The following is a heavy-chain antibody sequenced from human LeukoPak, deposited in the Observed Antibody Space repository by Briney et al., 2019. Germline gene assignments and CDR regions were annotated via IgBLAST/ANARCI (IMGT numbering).Heavy chain of an antibody. J-gene: IGHJ4*02. CDR2: ISSSGSTI. CDR3: AREAEVAGTFDY. V-gene: IGHV3-48*03. CDR1: GFTFSSYE. Sequence: TGGSLRLSCAASGFTFSSYEMNWVRQAPGKGLEWVSYISSSGSTIYYADSVKGRFTISRDNAKNSLYLQMNSLRAEDTAVYHCAREAEVAGTFDYWGQGTLVTVSS. D-gene: IGHD6-19*01.